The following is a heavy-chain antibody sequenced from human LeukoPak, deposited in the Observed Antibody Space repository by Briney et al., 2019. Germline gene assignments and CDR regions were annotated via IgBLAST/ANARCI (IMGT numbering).Heavy chain of an antibody. CDR1: GDSDSNYY. V-gene: IGHV4-59*08. CDR3: ARHVGNTLYFLDY. D-gene: IGHD1/OR15-1a*01. CDR2: SSYSGST. J-gene: IGHJ4*02. Sequence: SETLSLTCTVSGDSDSNYYWSWLRQPPGKRLEWIGHSSYSGSTKYNPSLNSRVTLSVDTSKNQLSLKLSSVTAADTAVYYCARHVGNTLYFLDYWGQGILVTVSS.